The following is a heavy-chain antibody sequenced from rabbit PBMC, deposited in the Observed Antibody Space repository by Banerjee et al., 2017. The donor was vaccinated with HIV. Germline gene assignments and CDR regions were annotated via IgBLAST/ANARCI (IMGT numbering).Heavy chain of an antibody. CDR1: GFSFNNNYV. D-gene: IGHD2-1*01. Sequence: QEQLEESGGDLVKPEGSLTLTCTASGFSFNNNYVMCWVRQAPGKGLEWIACINTSSGSTYYASWVNGRFTISSHNAQNTVSLQLTSLTAADTATYFCARTIADYGAAFDLWGP. CDR2: INTSSGST. CDR3: ARTIADYGAAFDL. J-gene: IGHJ4*01. V-gene: IGHV1S45*01.